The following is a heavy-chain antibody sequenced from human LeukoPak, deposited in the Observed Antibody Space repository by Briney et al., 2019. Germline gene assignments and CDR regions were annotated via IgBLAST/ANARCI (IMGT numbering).Heavy chain of an antibody. J-gene: IGHJ4*02. V-gene: IGHV1-8*01. CDR1: GYTFTSYD. D-gene: IGHD5/OR15-5a*01. CDR3: ARGLGIPGVYPDLRF. CDR2: MNPNGGNT. Sequence: ASVKVSCKASGYTFTSYDINWVRQATGQGLEWMGWMNPNGGNTGYAQKFQGRVTMTRDTSISTAYMELSSLRSEDTAVYCCARGLGIPGVYPDLRFWGQGTLVTVSS.